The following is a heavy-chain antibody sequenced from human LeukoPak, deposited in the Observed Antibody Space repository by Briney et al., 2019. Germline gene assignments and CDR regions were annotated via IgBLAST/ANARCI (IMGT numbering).Heavy chain of an antibody. CDR3: AKAGRGQWLVGSDY. CDR1: GFTFSSYA. D-gene: IGHD6-19*01. J-gene: IGHJ4*02. Sequence: GGSPRLSCAASGFTFSSYAMSWVRQAPGKGLEWVSTISGSGDSTYYADSVKGRFTISRDNSKNTLYLQMNSLTAEDTAVYYCAKAGRGQWLVGSDYWGQGTLVTVSS. CDR2: ISGSGDST. V-gene: IGHV3-23*01.